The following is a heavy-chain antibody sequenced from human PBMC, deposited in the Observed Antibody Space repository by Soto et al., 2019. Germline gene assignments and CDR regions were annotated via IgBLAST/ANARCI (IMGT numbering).Heavy chain of an antibody. J-gene: IGHJ6*02. D-gene: IGHD6-6*01. CDR1: GGTCSSYA. CDR2: IIPIFGTA. CDR3: ARDLIAALNYYYYGMDV. V-gene: IGHV1-69*13. Sequence: SVKVSCKASGGTCSSYAISWVRQAPGQGLEWMGGIIPIFGTANYAQKFQGRVTITADESTSTAYMELSSLRSEDTAVYYCARDLIAALNYYYYGMDVWGQGTTVTVSS.